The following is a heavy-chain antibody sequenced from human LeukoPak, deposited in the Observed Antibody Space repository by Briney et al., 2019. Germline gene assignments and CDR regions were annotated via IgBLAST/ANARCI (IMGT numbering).Heavy chain of an antibody. CDR1: GFTFRSYG. J-gene: IGHJ4*02. V-gene: IGHV3-30*02. CDR3: ARGCTSTSCYDY. D-gene: IGHD2-2*01. CDR2: IRYDGSKK. Sequence: GGSLRLSCAASGFTFRSYGMQWVRQAPGKGLEWVTFIRYDGSKKYYADSVKGRFTISRDNTKKSLYLQMNSLRPEDTAVYYCARGCTSTSCYDYWGQGTLVTVSS.